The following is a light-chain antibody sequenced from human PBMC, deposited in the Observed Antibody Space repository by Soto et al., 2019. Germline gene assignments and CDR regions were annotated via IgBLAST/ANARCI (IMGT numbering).Light chain of an antibody. CDR1: ERISTS. CDR2: AAS. CDR3: QHSYSTLWA. V-gene: IGKV1-39*01. Sequence: DIPMTQFPSSLSASVGHRVTVTSRASERISTSLNWYQQKPGKAPKLLIYAASSLQSGVPSRFSGSGSGTDFTLTISSLQPEDFATYFCQHSYSTLWAFGQGTKVEI. J-gene: IGKJ1*01.